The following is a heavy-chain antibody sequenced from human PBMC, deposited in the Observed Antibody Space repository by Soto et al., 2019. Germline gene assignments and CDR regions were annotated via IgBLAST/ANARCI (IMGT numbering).Heavy chain of an antibody. CDR1: GGTLSSYI. Sequence: QVQLVQSGAEVKKPGSSVKVSCKASGGTLSSYIVTWVRQAPGQGLEWMGGVIFNFDTANYAQKLQGRVTITADKSTDTVYMALSGLRFDDTAVYYCARGLVGEPGAFDYWGQGTPVTVSS. V-gene: IGHV1-69*06. D-gene: IGHD3-16*01. J-gene: IGHJ4*02. CDR2: VIFNFDTA. CDR3: ARGLVGEPGAFDY.